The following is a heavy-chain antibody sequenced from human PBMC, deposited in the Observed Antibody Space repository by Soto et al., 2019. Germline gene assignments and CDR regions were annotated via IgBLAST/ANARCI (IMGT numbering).Heavy chain of an antibody. Sequence: EVQVVESGGGLVKPGGSLRLSCVFSGFTFSTYTMNWVRQAPGKWLEWVSSINGRSNYVYYADSVKGRFTISRDNAKNSLYLQMNRLRAEDTAIYYCAREDGVVGSSSAFDHWGLGTLVTVSS. D-gene: IGHD1-26*01. CDR1: GFTFSTYT. V-gene: IGHV3-21*01. CDR3: AREDGVVGSSSAFDH. CDR2: INGRSNYV. J-gene: IGHJ4*02.